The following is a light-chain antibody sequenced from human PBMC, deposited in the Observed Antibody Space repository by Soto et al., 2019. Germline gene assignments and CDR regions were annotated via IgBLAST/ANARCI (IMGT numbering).Light chain of an antibody. CDR1: QDISNY. Sequence: DIQMTQSPSSLSASVGDRVTITCQASQDISNYLNWYQQKPGKAPKLLIYDASNLETGVPSRFSGSGSGTDFHFTISSLQPEDIATYYCQQYDNPLHTFGQGNKLEIK. J-gene: IGKJ2*01. CDR3: QQYDNPLHT. CDR2: DAS. V-gene: IGKV1-33*01.